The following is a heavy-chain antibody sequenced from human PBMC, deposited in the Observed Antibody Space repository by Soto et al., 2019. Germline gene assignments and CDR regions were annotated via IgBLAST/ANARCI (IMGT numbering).Heavy chain of an antibody. V-gene: IGHV4-39*01. J-gene: IGHJ4*02. D-gene: IGHD3-22*01. CDR2: IYYSGST. CDR1: GGSISSSSYY. Sequence: SETLSLTCTVSGGSISSSSYYWGRIRQPPGKGLEWIGSIYYSGSTYYNPSLKSRVTISVDTSKNQFSLKLSSVTAADTAVYYCARLDYYDSSGYYNYWGQGTLVTVSS. CDR3: ARLDYYDSSGYYNY.